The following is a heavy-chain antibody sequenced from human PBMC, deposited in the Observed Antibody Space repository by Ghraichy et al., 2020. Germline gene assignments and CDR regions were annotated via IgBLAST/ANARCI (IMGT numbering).Heavy chain of an antibody. CDR1: GGSFSGYY. CDR3: ATNDFWSGYYGY. CDR2: INHRGST. Sequence: GSLRLTCAVYGGSFSGYYWNWIRQPPGKGLEWIGEINHRGSTNYNPSLKSRVTISVDTSKNQFSLKLSSVTAADTAVYYCATNDFWSGYYGYWGQGTLVTVSS. D-gene: IGHD3-3*01. V-gene: IGHV4-34*01. J-gene: IGHJ4*02.